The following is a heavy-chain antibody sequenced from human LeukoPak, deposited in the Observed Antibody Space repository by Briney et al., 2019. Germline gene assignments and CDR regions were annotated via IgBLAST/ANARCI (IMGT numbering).Heavy chain of an antibody. V-gene: IGHV3-7*03. D-gene: IGHD5-24*01. CDR3: ARAPAGADGAFDI. CDR1: GFTFSSYW. J-gene: IGHJ3*02. CDR2: IKQDGSEK. Sequence: GGSLRLSCAASGFTFSSYWMSWVRQAPGKGLEWVANIKQDGSEKYYVDSVKGRFTISRDNAKNSLYLQMNSLRAEDTAVYYCARAPAGADGAFDIWGQGTMVTVSS.